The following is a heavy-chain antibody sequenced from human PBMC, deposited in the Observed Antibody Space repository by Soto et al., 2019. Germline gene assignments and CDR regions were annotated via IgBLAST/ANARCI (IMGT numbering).Heavy chain of an antibody. Sequence: PGGSLRLSCAASGFTFSSYAMSWVRQAPGKGLEWVSAISNSGGSTYYADSVKGRFTISRDNSKNTLYPQMNSLRAEDTAVYYCAKVGVVVVPAAFYGMDVWGQGTTVTVSS. CDR3: AKVGVVVVPAAFYGMDV. D-gene: IGHD2-2*01. J-gene: IGHJ6*02. CDR1: GFTFSSYA. V-gene: IGHV3-23*01. CDR2: ISNSGGST.